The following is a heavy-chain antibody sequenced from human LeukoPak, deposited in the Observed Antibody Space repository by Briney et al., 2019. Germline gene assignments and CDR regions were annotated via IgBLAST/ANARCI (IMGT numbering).Heavy chain of an antibody. V-gene: IGHV1-8*01. J-gene: IGHJ4*02. Sequence: ASVKVSCKASGYTFTSYDINWVRQATGQALEWMGWMSPNSGNTGYAQKFQGRVTMTRNTSISSAYMELSSLRSEDTAVYCCARLYSGYDPVDYWGQGTRVTVSS. CDR2: MSPNSGNT. CDR1: GYTFTSYD. D-gene: IGHD5-12*01. CDR3: ARLYSGYDPVDY.